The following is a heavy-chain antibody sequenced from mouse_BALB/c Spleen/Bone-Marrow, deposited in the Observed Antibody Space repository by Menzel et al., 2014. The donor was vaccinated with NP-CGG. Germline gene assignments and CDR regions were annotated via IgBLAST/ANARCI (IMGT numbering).Heavy chain of an antibody. D-gene: IGHD4-1*01. J-gene: IGHJ3*01. CDR3: ARHANWDWFAY. CDR1: GFTFSSYA. CDR2: ISSGGSYT. Sequence: EVMLVESGGGLVKPGGSLKLSCAASGFTFSSYAMSWVRQTPEKRLEWVATISSGGSYTYYPDSVKGRFTISRDNAKNTLYLQMSSLRSEDTALYYCARHANWDWFAYWGQGTLVTVSA. V-gene: IGHV5-9-1*01.